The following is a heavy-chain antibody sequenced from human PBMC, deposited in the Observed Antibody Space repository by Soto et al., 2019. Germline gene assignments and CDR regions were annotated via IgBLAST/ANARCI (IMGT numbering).Heavy chain of an antibody. Sequence: SVKVSCKASGGTFSSYAISWVRQAPGQGLEWMGGIIPIFGTAKYAQKFQGRVTITADESTSTAYMELSSLRSEDTAVYYCARGAEITIFGVAVNWFDPWGQGTLVTVSS. CDR3: ARGAEITIFGVAVNWFDP. J-gene: IGHJ5*02. CDR2: IIPIFGTA. D-gene: IGHD3-3*01. CDR1: GGTFSSYA. V-gene: IGHV1-69*13.